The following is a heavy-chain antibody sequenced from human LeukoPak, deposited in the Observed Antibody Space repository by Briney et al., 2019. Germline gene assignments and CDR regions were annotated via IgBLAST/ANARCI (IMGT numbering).Heavy chain of an antibody. Sequence: GGSLRLSCAASGFTFSSYAMSWVRQAPGKGLEWVSTVSVYGGTTYYADSVKGRFTISRDNSKNTLYLQMNSLRAEDTAVYYCANRPGTLLWDYWGQGTLVTVSS. CDR2: VSVYGGTT. J-gene: IGHJ4*02. CDR3: ANRPGTLLWDY. V-gene: IGHV3-23*01. CDR1: GFTFSSYA. D-gene: IGHD3-10*01.